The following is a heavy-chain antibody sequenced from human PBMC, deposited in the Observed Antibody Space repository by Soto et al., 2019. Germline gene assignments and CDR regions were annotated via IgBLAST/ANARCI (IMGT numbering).Heavy chain of an antibody. CDR3: ARVTMVRGVIIDNNWFDP. CDR2: IYHSGTT. J-gene: IGHJ5*02. V-gene: IGHV4-38-2*01. D-gene: IGHD3-10*01. Sequence: SETLSLTCAVSDFSISSGHYWGWIRQPPGKGLEWIGSIYHSGTTYNNPSLKSRVTMSVDTSKNQFSLRLSSVTAADTALYYCARVTMVRGVIIDNNWFDPWGQGTLVTVSS. CDR1: DFSISSGHY.